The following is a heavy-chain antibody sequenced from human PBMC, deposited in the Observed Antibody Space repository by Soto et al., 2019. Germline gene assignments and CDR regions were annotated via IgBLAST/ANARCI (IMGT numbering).Heavy chain of an antibody. CDR2: IYSGGST. CDR1: GFTVSSNY. J-gene: IGHJ5*02. Sequence: GESLKISCAASGFTVSSNYMSWVRQAPGKGLEWVSVIYSGGSTYYADSVKGRFTISRDNSKNTLYLQMNSLRAEDTAVYYCAREQQLVNWFDPWGQGTLVTVSS. CDR3: AREQQLVNWFDP. D-gene: IGHD6-13*01. V-gene: IGHV3-66*01.